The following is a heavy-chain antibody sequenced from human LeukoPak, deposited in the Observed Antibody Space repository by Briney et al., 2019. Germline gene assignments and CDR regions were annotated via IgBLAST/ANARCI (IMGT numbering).Heavy chain of an antibody. CDR3: ARAGEMRYMDV. D-gene: IGHD5-24*01. J-gene: IGHJ6*03. CDR1: GFTFSNYY. Sequence: GGSLRLSCEASGFTFSNYYMSWIRQAPGKGLEWVSHIKGNGATTYYADSVRGRFTISRDSAKNSLFLQMNSLRVDDTATYYCARAGEMRYMDVWGKGTAVAVS. CDR2: IKGNGATT. V-gene: IGHV3-11*01.